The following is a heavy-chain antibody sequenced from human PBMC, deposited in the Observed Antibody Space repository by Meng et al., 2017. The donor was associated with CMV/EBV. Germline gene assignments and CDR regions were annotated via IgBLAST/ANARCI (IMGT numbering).Heavy chain of an antibody. D-gene: IGHD2-2*02. CDR1: GYTFTDYY. J-gene: IGHJ5*02. Sequence: ASVKVSCKTSGYTFTDYYMHWVRQAPGQGLTWMGWINPNSGGTKYAQKFQGRVTMTRDTSISTAYMELSRLRSDDTAVYYCAREGQSGVPAAIYGFWFDPWGQGTLVTVSS. CDR2: INPNSGGT. CDR3: AREGQSGVPAAIYGFWFDP. V-gene: IGHV1-2*02.